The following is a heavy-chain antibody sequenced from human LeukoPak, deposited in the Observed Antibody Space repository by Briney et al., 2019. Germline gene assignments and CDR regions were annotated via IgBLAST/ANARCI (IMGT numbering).Heavy chain of an antibody. CDR3: AELGITISGGG. V-gene: IGHV3-7*01. D-gene: IGHD3-10*01. J-gene: IGHJ6*04. Sequence: GGSLRLSCAASEFTFNRYWMSWVRQAPGKGLEWVATIKPDGCEKYYVASVKGRFTLSRDYAKNSLYLQMNSLRAEDTAVYYCAELGITISGGGWGKGTTVTISS. CDR1: EFTFNRYW. CDR2: IKPDGCEK.